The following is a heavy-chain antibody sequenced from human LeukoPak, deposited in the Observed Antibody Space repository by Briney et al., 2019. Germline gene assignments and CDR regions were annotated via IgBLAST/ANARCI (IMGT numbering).Heavy chain of an antibody. CDR3: ARDLVEEYYYDSSGYYYVQAFDI. CDR2: IYSGGSI. J-gene: IGHJ3*02. V-gene: IGHV3-53*01. CDR1: GFTVSSNY. Sequence: GGSLRLSCAASGFTVSSNYMSWVRQAPGKGLEWVSVIYSGGSIYYADSVKGRFTISRDNSKNTLYLQMNSPRAEDTAVYYCARDLVEEYYYDSSGYYYVQAFDIWGQGTMVTVSS. D-gene: IGHD3-22*01.